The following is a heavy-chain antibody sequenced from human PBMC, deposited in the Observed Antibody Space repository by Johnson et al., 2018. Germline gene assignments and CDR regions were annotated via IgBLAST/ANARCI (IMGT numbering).Heavy chain of an antibody. CDR2: IIPILGIA. CDR1: GGTFSSYT. CDR3: ARDVDGWYPWDYYYMDV. Sequence: QVQLVQSGAEVKKPGSSVKVSCKASGGTFSSYTISWVRQAPGQGLEWMGRIIPILGIANYAQKFQGRVTITADKSTSTAYMELRSRRAGDTAVYYCARDVDGWYPWDYYYMDVWGKGTTVTVSS. D-gene: IGHD6-19*01. V-gene: IGHV1-69*04. J-gene: IGHJ6*03.